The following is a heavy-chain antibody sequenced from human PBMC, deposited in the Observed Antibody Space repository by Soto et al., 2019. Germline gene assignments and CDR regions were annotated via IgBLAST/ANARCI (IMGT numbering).Heavy chain of an antibody. J-gene: IGHJ4*02. CDR3: ARGHFTSLYRLRRLFWDY. CDR2: ISGSGGST. Sequence: GGSLRLSCAASGFTFSSYAMSWVRQAPGKGLEWVSAISGSGGSTYYADSVKGRFTISRDNSKNTLYLQMNSLRAEDTAVYYCARGHFTSLYRLRRLFWDYWGQGTLVTVSS. D-gene: IGHD2-21*02. V-gene: IGHV3-23*01. CDR1: GFTFSSYA.